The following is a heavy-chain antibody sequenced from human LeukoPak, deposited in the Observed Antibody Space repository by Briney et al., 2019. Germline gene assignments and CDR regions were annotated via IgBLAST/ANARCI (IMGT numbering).Heavy chain of an antibody. J-gene: IGHJ4*02. CDR3: ASSSSSWQLYFDY. D-gene: IGHD6-13*01. V-gene: IGHV1-46*01. Sequence: ASVKVSCKASGYTFTSYYMHWVRQAPGQGLEWMGIINPSGGSTSYAQKFQGRVTMTRDTSTSTVYMKLSSLRSEDTAVYYCASSSSSWQLYFDYWGQGTLVTVSS. CDR2: INPSGGST. CDR1: GYTFTSYY.